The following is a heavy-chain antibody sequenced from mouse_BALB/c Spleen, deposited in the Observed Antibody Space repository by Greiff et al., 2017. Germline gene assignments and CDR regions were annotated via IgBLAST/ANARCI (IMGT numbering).Heavy chain of an antibody. V-gene: IGHV1-28*01. J-gene: IGHJ2*01. Sequence: EVQLQQSGPELVKPGASVKMSCKASGYSFTSYYMHWVKQSHGKSLEWIGYIDPFNGGTSYNQKFKGKATLTVDKSSSTAYMHLSSLTSEDSAVYYCARSRGNYYFDYWGQGTTLTVSS. CDR1: GYSFTSYY. CDR3: ARSRGNYYFDY. D-gene: IGHD2-1*01. CDR2: IDPFNGGT.